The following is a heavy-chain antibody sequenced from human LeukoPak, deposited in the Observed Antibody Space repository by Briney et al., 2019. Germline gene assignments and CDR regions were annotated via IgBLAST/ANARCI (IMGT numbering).Heavy chain of an antibody. Sequence: PGGSLRLSCAASGFSFSSYNMNWVRQTPGKGREWVSSITSSSTYTFYADSVKGRFTISRDNARKSLYLQMNSLRAEDTAVYYCARDPYSGTYGDTYYYYMDVWGKGTTVTISS. CDR3: ARDPYSGTYGDTYYYYMDV. CDR2: ITSSSTYT. J-gene: IGHJ6*03. CDR1: GFSFSSYN. V-gene: IGHV3-21*01. D-gene: IGHD1-26*01.